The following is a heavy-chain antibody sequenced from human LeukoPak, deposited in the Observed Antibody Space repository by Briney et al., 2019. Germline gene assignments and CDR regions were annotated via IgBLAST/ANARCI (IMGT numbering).Heavy chain of an antibody. D-gene: IGHD2-8*01. V-gene: IGHV1-46*01. CDR2: INPSGGST. CDR3: ARAPTYCTNGVCYNSRFDY. J-gene: IGHJ4*02. Sequence: ASVKVTCKASGYTFTSYYMHWVRQAPGQGLEWMGIINPSGGSTSYAQKFQGRVTMTRDTSTSTVYMELSSLRSEDTAVYYCARAPTYCTNGVCYNSRFDYWGQGTLVTVSS. CDR1: GYTFTSYY.